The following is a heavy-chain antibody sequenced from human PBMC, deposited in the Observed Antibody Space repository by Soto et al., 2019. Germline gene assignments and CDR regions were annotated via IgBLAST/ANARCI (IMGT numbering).Heavy chain of an antibody. Sequence: PGGSLRLSCAASGFTFSSYAMSWVRQAPGKGLEWVSAISGSGGSTYYADSVKGRFTISRDNSKNTLYLQMNSLRAEDTAVYYCAKAPYYYDSRGPRGYWGQGTLVTVSS. J-gene: IGHJ4*02. V-gene: IGHV3-23*01. CDR2: ISGSGGST. CDR1: GFTFSSYA. CDR3: AKAPYYYDSRGPRGY. D-gene: IGHD3-22*01.